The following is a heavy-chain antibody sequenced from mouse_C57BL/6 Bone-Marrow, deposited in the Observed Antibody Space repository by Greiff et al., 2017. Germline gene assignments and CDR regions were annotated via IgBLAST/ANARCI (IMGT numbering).Heavy chain of an antibody. J-gene: IGHJ2*01. D-gene: IGHD2-3*01. CDR2: ISSGGSYT. V-gene: IGHV5-6*01. CDR1: GFTFSSYG. Sequence: VQLQQSGGDLVKPGGSLKLSCAASGFTFSSYGMSWVRQTPDKRLEWVATISSGGSYTYYPDSVKGRFTISRDNAKNTLYLQMSSLKSEDTAMYYCARQERWLLQYWGQGTTLTVSS. CDR3: ARQERWLLQY.